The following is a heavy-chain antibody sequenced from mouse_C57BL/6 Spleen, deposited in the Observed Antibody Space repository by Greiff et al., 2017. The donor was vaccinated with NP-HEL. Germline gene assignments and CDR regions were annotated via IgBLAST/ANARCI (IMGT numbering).Heavy chain of an antibody. CDR3: TGRTVVATHYFDY. D-gene: IGHD1-1*01. Sequence: EVKVEESGGGLVQPGGSMKLSCVASGFTFSNYWMNWVRQSPEKGLEWVAQIRLKSDNYATLYAESVKGRFTISRDDSKSSVYLQMNNLRAEDTGIYYCTGRTVVATHYFDYWGQGTTLTVSS. CDR1: GFTFSNYW. J-gene: IGHJ2*01. CDR2: IRLKSDNYAT. V-gene: IGHV6-3*01.